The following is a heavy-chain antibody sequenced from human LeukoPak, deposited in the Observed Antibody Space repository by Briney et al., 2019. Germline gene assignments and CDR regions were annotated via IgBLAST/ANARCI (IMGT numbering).Heavy chain of an antibody. CDR1: GFTFDDYT. CDR2: ISWGGGST. CDR3: AKGGYYDSSGYYYVGGVDY. Sequence: GGSLRLSCAASGFTFDDYTMHWVRQAPGKGLEWVSLISWGGGSTYYADSVKGRFTISRANSKNSLYLQMNSLRTEDTALYYCAKGGYYDSSGYYYVGGVDYWGQGTLVTVSS. V-gene: IGHV3-43*01. D-gene: IGHD3-22*01. J-gene: IGHJ4*02.